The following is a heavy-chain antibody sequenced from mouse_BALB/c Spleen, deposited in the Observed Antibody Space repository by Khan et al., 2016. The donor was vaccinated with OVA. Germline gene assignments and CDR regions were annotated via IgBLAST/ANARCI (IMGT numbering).Heavy chain of an antibody. J-gene: IGHJ4*01. CDR3: ARLVDY. CDR2: INSGGST. Sequence: EVELVESGGGLVKPGGSLKLSCAVSGFTFSSYAVSWIRQTPEKRLEWVASINSGGSTYHPDSVKGRFTISRDDARNILYLQMSSLRSEDTAMYYCARLVDYWGQGTSVTVAS. V-gene: IGHV5-6-5*01. CDR1: GFTFSSYA.